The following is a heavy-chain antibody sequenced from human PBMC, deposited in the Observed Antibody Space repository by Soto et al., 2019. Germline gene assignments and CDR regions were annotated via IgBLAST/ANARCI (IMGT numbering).Heavy chain of an antibody. Sequence: GEALKISCKGSGYSFTSYWIGLVRQMPGKGLEWMGIIYPGDSDTRYSPSFQGQVTISADKSISTAYLQWSSLKASDTAMYYCARLPLGYCSGGSCSGAFDIWGQGTMVTVSS. CDR1: GYSFTSYW. CDR2: IYPGDSDT. V-gene: IGHV5-51*01. CDR3: ARLPLGYCSGGSCSGAFDI. D-gene: IGHD2-15*01. J-gene: IGHJ3*02.